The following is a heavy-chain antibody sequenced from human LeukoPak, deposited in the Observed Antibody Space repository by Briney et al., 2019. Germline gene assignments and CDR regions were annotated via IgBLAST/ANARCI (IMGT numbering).Heavy chain of an antibody. D-gene: IGHD4-17*01. V-gene: IGHV3-30*02. J-gene: IGHJ4*02. CDR3: AKDLGMTTVPVGIDY. CDR2: IRYDGSNK. CDR1: GFTFSSYG. Sequence: GGSLRLSCAASGFTFSSYGMHWVRQAPGKGLEWVAFIRYDGSNKYYADSVKGRFTISRDNSKNTLYLQMNSLRAEDTAVYYCAKDLGMTTVPVGIDYWGQGTLVTVSS.